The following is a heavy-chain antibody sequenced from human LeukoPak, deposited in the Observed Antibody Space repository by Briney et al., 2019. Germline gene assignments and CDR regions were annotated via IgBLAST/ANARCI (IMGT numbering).Heavy chain of an antibody. J-gene: IGHJ4*02. CDR2: IKQDGSEK. CDR3: ARAGSKGYFDY. Sequence: QAGGSLRLSCAASGFTFSSYWMCWVRHAPGKGLEWVANIKQDGSEKYYVDSVKVRFTISRDNAKNSLYLQMNSLRAEDTAVYYCARAGSKGYFDYWGQGTLVTVSS. CDR1: GFTFSSYW. D-gene: IGHD3-10*01. V-gene: IGHV3-7*01.